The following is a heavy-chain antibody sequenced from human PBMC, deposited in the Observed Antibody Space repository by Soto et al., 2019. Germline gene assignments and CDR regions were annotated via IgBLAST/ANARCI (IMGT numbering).Heavy chain of an antibody. CDR1: GFTFSRYA. Sequence: EVQLLQSGGGLVQPGGSLRLSCVGSGFTFSRYAMIWVRQTPGKGLEWVSGIGDRGTTTYYADSVKGRFTISRDNSGNTLCLQMNSLRAEDTAVYYCAKDRLGDYYYYGMDVWGQGTTVTVS. D-gene: IGHD4-17*01. V-gene: IGHV3-23*01. CDR3: AKDRLGDYYYYGMDV. CDR2: IGDRGTTT. J-gene: IGHJ6*02.